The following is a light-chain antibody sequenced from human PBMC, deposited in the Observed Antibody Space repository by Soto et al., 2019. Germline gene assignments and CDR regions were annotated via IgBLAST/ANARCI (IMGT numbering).Light chain of an antibody. Sequence: DIPMTQSPSTLSASVGDRVTITCRASQSISSWLAWYQQQPGKAPKLLIYKASSLESGVPSRFSGSGYGTEFTLTISSLQPDDFATYYCQQYNSYWTFGQGTKVEIK. CDR2: KAS. V-gene: IGKV1-5*03. CDR1: QSISSW. CDR3: QQYNSYWT. J-gene: IGKJ1*01.